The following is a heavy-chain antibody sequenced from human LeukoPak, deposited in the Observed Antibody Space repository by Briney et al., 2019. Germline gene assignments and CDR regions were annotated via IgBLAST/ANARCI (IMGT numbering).Heavy chain of an antibody. V-gene: IGHV4-31*03. CDR1: GGSISSGGYY. D-gene: IGHD2-2*01. CDR3: ARVNHYCSSTGCYDAFDI. Sequence: SETLSLTCTVSGGSISSGGYYWSWIRQHPGKGLEWIGYIYYSGSTYYNPSLKSRVTISVDTSKNQFSLKLSSVTAADTAVYYCARVNHYCSSTGCYDAFDIWGQGTMVTVSS. J-gene: IGHJ3*02. CDR2: IYYSGST.